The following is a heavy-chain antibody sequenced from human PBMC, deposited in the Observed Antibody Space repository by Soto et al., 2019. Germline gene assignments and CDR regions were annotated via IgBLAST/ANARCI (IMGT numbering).Heavy chain of an antibody. CDR2: TYYRSKWYS. Sequence: HSQTLSLTCAISGDSVSRTSAAWSWIRQSPSRGLEWLGRTYYRSKWYSDYAVSVKSRITINPDTSKNQFSLQLNSVTPEDTAVYYCARGSYYSGWVWGQGTLVTVSS. CDR3: ARGSYYSGWV. J-gene: IGHJ4*02. CDR1: GDSVSRTSAA. V-gene: IGHV6-1*01. D-gene: IGHD6-19*01.